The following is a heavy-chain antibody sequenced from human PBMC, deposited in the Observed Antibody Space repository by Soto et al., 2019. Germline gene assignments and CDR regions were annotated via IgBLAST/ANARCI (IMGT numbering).Heavy chain of an antibody. J-gene: IGHJ4*02. Sequence: SETLSLTCAVYGGSFSGYYWSRIRQPPGKGLEWIGSIFYTGSTYYSPSLKSRVTMSMDTSKNLFSLRLRSRTAADTAVSFCARDRPHVHGTTGRMDWWGQGTLVTVSS. D-gene: IGHD1-1*01. CDR2: IFYTGST. V-gene: IGHV4-34*12. CDR1: GGSFSGYY. CDR3: ARDRPHVHGTTGRMDW.